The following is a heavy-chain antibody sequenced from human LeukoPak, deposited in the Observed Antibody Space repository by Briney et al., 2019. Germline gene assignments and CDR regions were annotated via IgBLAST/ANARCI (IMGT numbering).Heavy chain of an antibody. CDR2: INPNSGGT. D-gene: IGHD6-19*01. V-gene: IGHV1-2*02. CDR3: ARAIAVVDY. Sequence: ASVKVSCKASGYTFTDYYIHWVRQAPGQGLEWMGWINPNSGGTNSAQKFQGRVTMTKDTSISTAYMELSRLRSDDTAVYFCARAIAVVDYRGQGTLVTVSS. J-gene: IGHJ4*02. CDR1: GYTFTDYY.